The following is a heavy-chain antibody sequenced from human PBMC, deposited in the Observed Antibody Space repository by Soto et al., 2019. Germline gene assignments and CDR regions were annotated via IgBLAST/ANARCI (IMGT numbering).Heavy chain of an antibody. V-gene: IGHV1-8*01. CDR2: MNPNNGNT. CDR1: GNTFNSKD. J-gene: IGHJ4*02. Sequence: QVQLVQSGAEVKKPGASVKVSCKASGNTFNSKDLNWVRQASGQGLEWMGWMNPNNGNTDYAQKCQGRVTMTRNTSISTAYMELSSLRSDDTAVYYCASWGSWSGYSKEVEPFDYWGQGTLVTVSS. CDR3: ASWGSWSGYSKEVEPFDY. D-gene: IGHD3-3*01.